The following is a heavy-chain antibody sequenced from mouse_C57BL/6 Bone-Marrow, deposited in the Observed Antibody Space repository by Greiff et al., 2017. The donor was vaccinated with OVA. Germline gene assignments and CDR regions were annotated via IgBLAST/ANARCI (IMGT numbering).Heavy chain of an antibody. CDR1: GYTFTDYY. J-gene: IGHJ4*01. CDR3: ARGDYVGSYAMDY. Sequence: VQLQQSGPVLVKPGASVKMSCKASGYTFTDYYMNWVKQSHGKSLEWIGVINPYNGGTSYNQKFKGKATLTVDKSSSTAYMELNSLTSEDSAVYYCARGDYVGSYAMDYWGQGTSVTVSS. D-gene: IGHD1-1*01. CDR2: INPYNGGT. V-gene: IGHV1-19*01.